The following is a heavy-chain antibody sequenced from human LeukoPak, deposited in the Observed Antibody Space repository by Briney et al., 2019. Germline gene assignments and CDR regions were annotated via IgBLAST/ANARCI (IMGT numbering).Heavy chain of an antibody. D-gene: IGHD3-10*01. CDR1: GGSISSYY. Sequence: SETLSLTCTVSGGSISSYYWSWIRQPPGKGLEWIGYIYYSGSTNYNPSLKSRVTISVDTSKNQFSLKLSSVTAADTAVYYCARGLWFGELLSLDNWFDPWGQGTLVTVSS. CDR3: ARGLWFGELLSLDNWFDP. J-gene: IGHJ5*02. V-gene: IGHV4-59*01. CDR2: IYYSGST.